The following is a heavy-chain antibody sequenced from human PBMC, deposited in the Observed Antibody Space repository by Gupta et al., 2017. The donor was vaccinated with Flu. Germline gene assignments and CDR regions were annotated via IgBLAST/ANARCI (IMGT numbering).Heavy chain of an antibody. V-gene: IGHV3-9*01. CDR2: IAGNSGSI. D-gene: IGHD2-21*01. Sequence: SGFRLEDYGMYWVRQVPGKGLEWVAGIAGNSGSIGYADSVRGRFTISRDNAKNTLFLQLNSLTTEDTALYYCVAGEDVDSWGQGTRVTVSS. CDR1: GFRLEDYG. J-gene: IGHJ3*01. CDR3: VAGEDVDS.